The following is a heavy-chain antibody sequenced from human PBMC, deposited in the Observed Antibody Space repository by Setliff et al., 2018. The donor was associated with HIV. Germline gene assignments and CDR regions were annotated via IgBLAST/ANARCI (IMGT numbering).Heavy chain of an antibody. Sequence: ETLSLTCAVSGYSISSGYYWGWIRQPPGKGLEWIGSVSNTGTTYYNPSLKSRVIISVDTSKNHFSLNLSSVTAADTAVYYCARGHTWNYYGGDYFDYWGQGSLVTVSS. D-gene: IGHD1-7*01. J-gene: IGHJ4*02. CDR1: GYSISSGYY. V-gene: IGHV4-38-2*01. CDR3: ARGHTWNYYGGDYFDY. CDR2: VSNTGTT.